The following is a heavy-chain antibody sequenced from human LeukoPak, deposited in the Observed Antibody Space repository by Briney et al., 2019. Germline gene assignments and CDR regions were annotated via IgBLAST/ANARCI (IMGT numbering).Heavy chain of an antibody. CDR3: ARDRAHCSSTSCLNWFDP. CDR1: GGSFSGYY. Sequence: PSETLSLTCAVYGGSFSGYYWSWIRQPPGKGLEWIGGINHSGSTNYDPSLKSRVTISVDTSKNQFSLKLSSVTAADTAVYYCARDRAHCSSTSCLNWFDPWGQGTLVTVSS. D-gene: IGHD2-2*01. J-gene: IGHJ5*02. V-gene: IGHV4-34*01. CDR2: INHSGST.